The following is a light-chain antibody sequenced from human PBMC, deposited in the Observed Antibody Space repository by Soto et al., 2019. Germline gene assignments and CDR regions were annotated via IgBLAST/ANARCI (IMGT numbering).Light chain of an antibody. CDR2: DVS. V-gene: IGLV2-14*01. CDR3: SSYTTTTPLV. J-gene: IGLJ1*01. CDR1: SSDVGGYNY. Sequence: QSVLTQPASVSGSPGQSITISCTGTSSDVGGYNYVSWYQQHPGKAPKLMVYDVSIRPSGVSNRFSGSKSGNTASLTISVLQAEDEADYYCSSYTTTTPLVFGTGTKVTVL.